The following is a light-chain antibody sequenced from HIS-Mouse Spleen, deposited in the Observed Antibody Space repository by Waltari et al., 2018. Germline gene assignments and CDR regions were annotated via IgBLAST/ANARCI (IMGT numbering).Light chain of an antibody. Sequence: QSALTQPASVSGSPGPSITISCPGTSSAVGSYHLFSWYQQHPGKAPKLMIYEGSKRPSGVSNRFSGSKSGNTASLTISGLQAEDEADYYCCSYAGSSTWVFGGGTKLTVL. CDR2: EGS. J-gene: IGLJ3*02. CDR1: SSAVGSYHL. V-gene: IGLV2-23*01. CDR3: CSYAGSSTWV.